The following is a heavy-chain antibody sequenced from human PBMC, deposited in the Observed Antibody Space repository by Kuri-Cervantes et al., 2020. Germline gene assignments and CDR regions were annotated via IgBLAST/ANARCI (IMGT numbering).Heavy chain of an antibody. CDR3: ARRGYYYDSSGYRAYYFDY. CDR2: IYYSGST. D-gene: IGHD3-22*01. J-gene: IGHJ4*02. Sequence: GSLRLSCTVSGGSISSYYWSWIRQPPGKGLEWIGYIYYSGSTYYNPSLKSRVTISVDTSKNQFSLKLSSVTAADTAVYYCARRGYYYDSSGYRAYYFDYWGQGTLVTVSS. CDR1: GGSISSYY. V-gene: IGHV4-59*08.